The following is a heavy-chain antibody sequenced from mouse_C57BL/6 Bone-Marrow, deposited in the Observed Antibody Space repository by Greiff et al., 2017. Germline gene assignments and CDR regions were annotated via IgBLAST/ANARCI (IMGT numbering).Heavy chain of an antibody. D-gene: IGHD2-4*01. CDR1: GFTFSSYA. Sequence: EVNVVESGEGLVKPGGSLKLSCAASGFTFSSYAMSWVRQTPEKRLEWVAYISSGGDYIYYADTVKGRFTISRDNARNTLYLQMGSLKSEDTAMYYCTRVRGDYDAWFAYWGQGTLVTVSA. V-gene: IGHV5-9-1*02. CDR2: ISSGGDYI. J-gene: IGHJ3*01. CDR3: TRVRGDYDAWFAY.